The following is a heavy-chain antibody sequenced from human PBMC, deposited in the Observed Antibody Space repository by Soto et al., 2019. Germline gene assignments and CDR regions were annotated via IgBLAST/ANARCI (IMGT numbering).Heavy chain of an antibody. CDR1: GFTFSSYG. D-gene: IGHD3-10*01. CDR2: IWYDGSNK. J-gene: IGHJ6*02. Sequence: ESGGGVVPPGRSLRLSCAASGFTFSSYGMHWVRQAPGKGLEWAAVIWYDGSNKYYADSVKGRFTISSDNSKNTLYLQMNSLRSEDTAVYYCSRDGNPDGSGKDSYGYYYYYGMDVWGQGPTVTVSS. V-gene: IGHV3-33*01. CDR3: SRDGNPDGSGKDSYGYYYYYGMDV.